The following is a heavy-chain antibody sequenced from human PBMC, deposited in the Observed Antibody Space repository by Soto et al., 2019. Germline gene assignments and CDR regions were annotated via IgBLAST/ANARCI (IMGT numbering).Heavy chain of an antibody. D-gene: IGHD2-2*02. Sequence: SVPTLVNPTETLTLTCTVSGFSLSNPKMGVSWIRQPPGKAPEWLAHIFSDDEYSYSTSLKSRLIISKDTSKSQVVLTMTKMDPVDSATFYCARIMRDAVGEPDAIYYFEPWGQGPQVTVSS. V-gene: IGHV2-26*01. CDR2: IFSDDEY. CDR3: ARIMRDAVGEPDAIYYFEP. CDR1: GFSLSNPKMG. J-gene: IGHJ5*02.